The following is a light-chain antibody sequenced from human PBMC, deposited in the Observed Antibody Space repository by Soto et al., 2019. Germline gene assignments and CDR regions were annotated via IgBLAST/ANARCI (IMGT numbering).Light chain of an antibody. Sequence: EIVLTQSPATLSLSPGERATLSCRASQSVSSYLAWYQQKPGQAPRLLIYDASNRATGIPARFSGSGSGTDFPLTISILEPEDFAFYYCQHRSNWRTFGGGTKVEIK. V-gene: IGKV3-11*01. CDR2: DAS. CDR3: QHRSNWRT. J-gene: IGKJ4*01. CDR1: QSVSSY.